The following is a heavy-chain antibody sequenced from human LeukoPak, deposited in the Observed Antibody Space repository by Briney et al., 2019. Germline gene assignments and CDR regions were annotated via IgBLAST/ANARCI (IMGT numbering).Heavy chain of an antibody. CDR2: IYTSGST. V-gene: IGHV4-4*07. CDR1: GGSISSYY. J-gene: IGHJ6*03. D-gene: IGHD2-15*01. CDR3: ARGRKVGGRQPIPYYYMGV. Sequence: SETLSLTCTVSGGSISSYYWSWIRQPAGKGLEWIGRIYTSGSTNYNPSLKSRVTMSVDTSKNQFSLKLSSVTAADTAVYYCARGRKVGGRQPIPYYYMGVWGKGTTVTVSS.